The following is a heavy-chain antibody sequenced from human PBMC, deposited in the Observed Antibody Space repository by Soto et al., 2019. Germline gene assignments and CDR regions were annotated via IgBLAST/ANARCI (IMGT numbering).Heavy chain of an antibody. Sequence: QVQLVQSGAEVKKPGASVEVSCKASGYTFTTYYIHWVRHAPGQGLEWMGVINPGGVSTKYAQKFKERVTMTSDTSTRTVYMDLSSLRSEDTAVYFCARGGNGDNVAYWYFDLWGRGTLVTVSP. CDR2: INPGGVST. V-gene: IGHV1-46*01. CDR1: GYTFTTYY. D-gene: IGHD4-17*01. CDR3: ARGGNGDNVAYWYFDL. J-gene: IGHJ2*01.